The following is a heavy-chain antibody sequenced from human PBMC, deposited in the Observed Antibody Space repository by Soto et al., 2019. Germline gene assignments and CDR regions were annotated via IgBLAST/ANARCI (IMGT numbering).Heavy chain of an antibody. V-gene: IGHV4-30-4*01. D-gene: IGHD2-21*01. CDR1: GGSISSGDYY. CDR2: FYNSGHT. CDR3: ARGPGVDEVDY. Sequence: QVQLQESGPGLVEPSQTLSLTCTVSGGSISSGDYYWSWIRQPPGKGLEWIGHFYNSGHTYSNPSLKSRVTVSVDPSKNQFSLKLSSVTAADTAVYYCARGPGVDEVDYWGQGTLVTVSS. J-gene: IGHJ4*02.